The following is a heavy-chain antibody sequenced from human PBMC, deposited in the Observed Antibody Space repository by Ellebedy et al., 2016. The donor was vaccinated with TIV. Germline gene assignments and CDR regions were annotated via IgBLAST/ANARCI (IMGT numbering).Heavy chain of an antibody. Sequence: MPSETLSLTCTVSGGSISSGGYYWSWIRQHPGKGLEWIGYIYYSGSTYYNPSLKSRVTISVDTSKNQFSLKLSSVTAADTAVYYCATTSEWGNEWDWFDPWGQGTLVTVSS. CDR2: IYYSGST. CDR3: ATTSEWGNEWDWFDP. D-gene: IGHD1-26*01. CDR1: GGSISSGGYY. J-gene: IGHJ5*02. V-gene: IGHV4-31*03.